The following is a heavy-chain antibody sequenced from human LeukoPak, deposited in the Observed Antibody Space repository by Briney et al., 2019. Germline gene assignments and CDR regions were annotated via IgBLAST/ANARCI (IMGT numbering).Heavy chain of an antibody. J-gene: IGHJ5*02. CDR3: ARRARNWFDP. Sequence: PSETLSLTCTVSGGSISSSSYYWGWIRQPPGKGLEWIGSLYYTGYTHYNPSLTSRVTISVDTSKNQFSLKLSSVTAADTAVYYCARRARNWFDPWGQGTLVTVSS. CDR1: GGSISSSSYY. V-gene: IGHV4-39*01. CDR2: LYYTGYT.